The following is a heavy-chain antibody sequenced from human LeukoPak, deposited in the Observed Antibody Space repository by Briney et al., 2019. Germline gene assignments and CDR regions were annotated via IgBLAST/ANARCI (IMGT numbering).Heavy chain of an antibody. V-gene: IGHV3-30*02. D-gene: IGHD4-23*01. J-gene: IGHJ4*02. CDR1: GFTFSSYG. Sequence: GGSLRLSCAASGFTFSSYGMHWVRQAPGKGLEWVAFIRYDGSNKYYADSVKGRFTISRDNSKNTLYPQMNSLRAEDTAVYYCAKDDYGGNSSPDYWGQGTLVTVSS. CDR3: AKDDYGGNSSPDY. CDR2: IRYDGSNK.